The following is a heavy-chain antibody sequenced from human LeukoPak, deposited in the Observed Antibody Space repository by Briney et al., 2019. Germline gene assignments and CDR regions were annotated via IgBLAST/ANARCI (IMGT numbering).Heavy chain of an antibody. D-gene: IGHD3-10*01. J-gene: IGHJ2*01. V-gene: IGHV4-34*01. Sequence: PSETLSLTCAVYGGSFSGYYWSWIRQPPGKGLEWIGEINHSGSTNYNPSLKSRVTMSVDAYNDQFSLKLSSVTAADTAVYFCARSISANWYFDLWGRGTLVTVSS. CDR2: INHSGST. CDR3: ARSISANWYFDL. CDR1: GGSFSGYY.